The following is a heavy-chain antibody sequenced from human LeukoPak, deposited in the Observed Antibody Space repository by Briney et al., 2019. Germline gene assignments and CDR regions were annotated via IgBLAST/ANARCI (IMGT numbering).Heavy chain of an antibody. Sequence: SETLSLTCTVSGGSISSYYWSWIRQPPGKGLEWIGYIYYSGSTNYNPSLKSRVTISVDTSKNQFSLKLCSVTAADTAVYYCARHAGGPYSSSWYWFDPWGQGALVTVSS. CDR3: ARHAGGPYSSSWYWFDP. CDR1: GGSISSYY. V-gene: IGHV4-59*08. J-gene: IGHJ5*02. D-gene: IGHD6-13*01. CDR2: IYYSGST.